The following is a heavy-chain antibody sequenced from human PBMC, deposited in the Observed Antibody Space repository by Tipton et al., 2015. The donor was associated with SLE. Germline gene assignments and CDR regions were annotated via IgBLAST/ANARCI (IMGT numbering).Heavy chain of an antibody. Sequence: TLSLTCNVSGFAISSGYYWSWIRQPPGKGLEWIGESHQSGTTNYHPAFKSRVTISVDTSKNQFSLRLSSVTAADTAVYYCARHSQEVSVGGGFDYWGQGTLVTVSS. CDR3: ARHSQEVSVGGGFDY. CDR1: GFAISSGYY. D-gene: IGHD3-16*01. CDR2: SHQSGTT. V-gene: IGHV4-38-2*02. J-gene: IGHJ4*02.